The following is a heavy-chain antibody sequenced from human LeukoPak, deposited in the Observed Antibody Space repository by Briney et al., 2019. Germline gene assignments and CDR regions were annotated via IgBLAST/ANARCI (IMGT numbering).Heavy chain of an antibody. J-gene: IGHJ6*04. V-gene: IGHV3-48*01. CDR1: GFPFSSYN. D-gene: IGHD3/OR15-3a*01. CDR2: ISSSGRTV. CDR3: ARTLDSALDV. Sequence: GGYLSLSCAGSGFPFSSYNMNWVRQAPGKGLEWISYISSSGRTVYYAESVRGRFDISRDNARSSLYLQMAGLTAEDTAVYYCARTLDSALDVWGNGTTVTVSS.